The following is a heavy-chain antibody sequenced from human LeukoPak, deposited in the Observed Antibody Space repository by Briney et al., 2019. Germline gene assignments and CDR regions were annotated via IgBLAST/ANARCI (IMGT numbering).Heavy chain of an antibody. CDR1: GYTFTDYY. V-gene: IGHV1-2*02. CDR2: INPNSGAT. J-gene: IGHJ4*02. Sequence: ASVKVSCKASGYTFTDYYMRWVRQAPGQGLEWMGWINPNSGATSIAQKFQGRVTMTRDRSISTAYMEVSTLISDDTAVYYCARISVAGMVLQTFDLWGQGTLVTVSS. D-gene: IGHD6-19*01. CDR3: ARISVAGMVLQTFDL.